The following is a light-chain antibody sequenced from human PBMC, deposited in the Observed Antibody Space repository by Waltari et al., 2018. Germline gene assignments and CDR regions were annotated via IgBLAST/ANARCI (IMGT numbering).Light chain of an antibody. Sequence: DIVMTQSPDSLAVSLGERATINCKSSQSVLYSSNNKNYLTWYQQKPGQPPKLLIYWASTRESGVPDRVSGSGSGTDFTLTISSLQAEDVALYYCQQYYSTPYTCGQGTKLEIK. CDR1: QSVLYSSNNKNY. J-gene: IGKJ2*01. V-gene: IGKV4-1*01. CDR2: WAS. CDR3: QQYYSTPYT.